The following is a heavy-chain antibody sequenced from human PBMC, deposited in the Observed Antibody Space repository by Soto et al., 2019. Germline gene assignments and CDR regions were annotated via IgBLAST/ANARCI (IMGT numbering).Heavy chain of an antibody. J-gene: IGHJ4*01. CDR3: STDSYIDMPIVRFDY. V-gene: IGHV3-15*07. Sequence: RKGLEWVGRIKSKIDGGTTDYAAPVKGRFAISRDDSKNIAYMQMNSLKIEDTAVYYCSTDSYIDMPIVRFDYCGHGTLVTVSS. D-gene: IGHD2-15*01. CDR2: IKSKIDGGTT.